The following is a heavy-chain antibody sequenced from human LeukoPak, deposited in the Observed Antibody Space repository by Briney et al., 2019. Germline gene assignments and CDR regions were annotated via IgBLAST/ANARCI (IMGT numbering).Heavy chain of an antibody. CDR2: IYYSGST. CDR1: GGSISSGGYY. D-gene: IGHD2-15*01. CDR3: ARKVGCSGGSCYSFATLPWFDP. J-gene: IGHJ5*02. V-gene: IGHV4-31*03. Sequence: PSETLSLTCTVSGGSISSGGYYWSWIRQHPGKGLEWIGYIYYSGSTYYNPSLKSRVTISVDTSKNQFSLTLSYVTAADTAVYYCARKVGCSGGSCYSFATLPWFDPWGQGTLVTVSS.